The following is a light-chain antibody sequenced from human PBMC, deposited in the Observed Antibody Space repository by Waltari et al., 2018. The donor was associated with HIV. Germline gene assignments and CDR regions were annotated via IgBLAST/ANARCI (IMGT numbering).Light chain of an antibody. V-gene: IGKV2-28*01. CDR3: KQALDTPL. J-gene: IGKJ2*01. CDR2: LAS. Sequence: DIVMIQSPLSLPVTPGEPASISCRSSQSPLHNNGYNYLDWYLQKPGRSPQLLFYLASSRASGVADRFSGSGSGTDFTLEISRVEAEDVGIYYCKQALDTPLFGPGTKLEIK. CDR1: QSPLHNNGYNY.